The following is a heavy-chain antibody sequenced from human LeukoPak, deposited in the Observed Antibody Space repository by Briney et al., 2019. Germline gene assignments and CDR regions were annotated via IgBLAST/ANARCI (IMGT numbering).Heavy chain of an antibody. CDR2: INPNSGGT. D-gene: IGHD2-2*01. CDR1: GYTFTGYY. V-gene: IGHV1-2*02. CDR3: ARERGASIVVVPAAIFGRGWFDP. J-gene: IGHJ5*02. Sequence: ASVKVSCKASGYTFTGYYMHWVRQAPGQGLECMGWINPNSGGTNYAQKLQGRVTMTTDTSTSTAYMELRSLRSDDTAVYYCARERGASIVVVPAAIFGRGWFDPWGQGTLVTVSS.